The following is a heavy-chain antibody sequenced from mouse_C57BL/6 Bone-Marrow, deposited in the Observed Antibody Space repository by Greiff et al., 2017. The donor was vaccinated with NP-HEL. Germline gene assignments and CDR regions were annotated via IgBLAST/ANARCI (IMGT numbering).Heavy chain of an antibody. Sequence: VQLQQSGAELARPGASVKMSCKASGYTFTSYTMHWVKQRPGQGLEWIGYINPSSGYTKYNQKFKDKATLTADKSSSTAYMQLSSLTSEDAAVYDCARWGDYVYAMDYGGQGTSVTVSS. CDR2: INPSSGYT. CDR3: ARWGDYVYAMDY. J-gene: IGHJ4*01. V-gene: IGHV1-4*01. D-gene: IGHD2-4*01. CDR1: GYTFTSYT.